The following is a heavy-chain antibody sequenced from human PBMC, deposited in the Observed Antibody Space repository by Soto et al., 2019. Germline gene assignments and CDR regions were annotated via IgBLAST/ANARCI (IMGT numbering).Heavy chain of an antibody. J-gene: IGHJ5*02. CDR1: GGSISSSSYY. CDR3: ARLGSERYYYYGSGSYYNERMNWFDP. D-gene: IGHD3-10*01. Sequence: ASETLSLICTVSGGSISSSSYYWGWIRQPPGKGLGWIGSIYYSGSTYYNPSLKSRVTISVDTSKNQFSLKLSSVTAADTAVYYCARLGSERYYYYGSGSYYNERMNWFDPWGQGTLVTVPQ. CDR2: IYYSGST. V-gene: IGHV4-39*01.